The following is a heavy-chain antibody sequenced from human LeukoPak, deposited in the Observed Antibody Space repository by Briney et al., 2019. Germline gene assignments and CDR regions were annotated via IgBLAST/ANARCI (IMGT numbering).Heavy chain of an antibody. Sequence: SETLSLTCTVSGGSISSSSYYWGWIRQPPGKGLEWIGSIYYGGSTNYNPSLKSRVTISVDTSKNQFSLKLSSVTAADTAVYYCAGATVVTHYFDYWGQGTLVTVSS. CDR2: IYYGGST. CDR1: GGSISSSSYY. D-gene: IGHD4-17*01. J-gene: IGHJ4*02. V-gene: IGHV4-39*07. CDR3: AGATVVTHYFDY.